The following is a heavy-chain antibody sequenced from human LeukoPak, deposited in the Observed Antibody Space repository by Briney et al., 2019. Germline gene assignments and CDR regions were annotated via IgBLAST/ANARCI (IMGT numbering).Heavy chain of an antibody. D-gene: IGHD4-17*01. V-gene: IGHV3-23*01. J-gene: IGHJ4*02. CDR1: GFTFSSYA. CDR2: ISGSGGRT. CDR3: AKGDYGDSRLGHFDY. Sequence: PGGSLRLSCAASGFTFSSYAMSWVRQAPGKGLEWVSAISGSGGRTYYADSVKGRFTISRDNSKNTLYLQMNSLRAEDTAVYYCAKGDYGDSRLGHFDYWGQGTLVTVSS.